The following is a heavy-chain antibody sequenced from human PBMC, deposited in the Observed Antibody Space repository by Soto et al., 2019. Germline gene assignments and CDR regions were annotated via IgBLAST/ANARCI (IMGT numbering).Heavy chain of an antibody. Sequence: VLLVESGGGLVQPGRSLRLSCAVSGFNFGNYAMHWVRQAPGKGLEWVAAINWNSDKVAYAGSVLGRFTIFRDSAKNSLHLLMNDLTTEDTAFYYCTKDKGGTPYYIDSWGQGILVTVSS. CDR1: GFNFGNYA. V-gene: IGHV3-9*01. J-gene: IGHJ4*02. CDR2: INWNSDKV. D-gene: IGHD6-25*01. CDR3: TKDKGGTPYYIDS.